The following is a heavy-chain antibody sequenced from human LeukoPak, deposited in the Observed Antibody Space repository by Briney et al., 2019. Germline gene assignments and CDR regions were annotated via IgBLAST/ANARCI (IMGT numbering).Heavy chain of an antibody. Sequence: HGRSLRLSCAASGFTFSGYGMHWVRQAPGKGLEWVAVISYDGSHKYYADSVKGRFTISRDNSKNTLYLQMNSLRAEDTAVYYCARGGYSYQSTPFDNWGPGNLLTVSS. CDR1: GFTFSGYG. J-gene: IGHJ4*02. CDR3: ARGGYSYQSTPFDN. V-gene: IGHV3-30*03. D-gene: IGHD5-18*01. CDR2: ISYDGSHK.